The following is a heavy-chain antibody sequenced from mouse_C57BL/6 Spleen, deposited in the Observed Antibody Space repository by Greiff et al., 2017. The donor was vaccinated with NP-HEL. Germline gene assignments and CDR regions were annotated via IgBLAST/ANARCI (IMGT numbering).Heavy chain of an antibody. CDR1: GFNIKDYY. CDR3: TTWVVATGYYAMDY. Sequence: VQLQQSGAELVRPGASVKLSCTASGFNIKDYYMHWVKQRPEQGLEWIGRIDPEDGDTEYAPKFQGKATMTADTSSNTAYLQLSSLTSEDTAVYYCTTWVVATGYYAMDYWGQGTSVTVSS. D-gene: IGHD1-1*01. J-gene: IGHJ4*01. CDR2: IDPEDGDT. V-gene: IGHV14-1*01.